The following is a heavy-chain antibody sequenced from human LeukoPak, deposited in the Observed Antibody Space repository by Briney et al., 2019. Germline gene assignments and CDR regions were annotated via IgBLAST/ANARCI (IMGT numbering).Heavy chain of an antibody. J-gene: IGHJ4*02. CDR3: ARDRNSGYEFDY. V-gene: IGHV4-30-4*01. Sequence: SETLSLTCSVSGVPIRNGGYYWSWLRQPPGKGLEWIGNIYFSGSTDYNPSLRSRVYMSVDMSKNQFSLNLKFVTAADTAVYYRARDRNSGYEFDYWGQGTLVTVSS. CDR2: IYFSGST. D-gene: IGHD5-12*01. CDR1: GVPIRNGGYY.